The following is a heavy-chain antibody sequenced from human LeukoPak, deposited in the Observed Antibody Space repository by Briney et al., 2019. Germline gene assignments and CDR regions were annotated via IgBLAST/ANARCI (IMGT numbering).Heavy chain of an antibody. CDR2: INSDGSST. Sequence: SGGSLRLSCAASGFTFSSYWMYWVRQAPGKGLVWVSRINSDGSSTSYADSVKGRFTISRDNAKNTLYLQMNSLRAEDTAVYYCARGQGQWLVPTPHAYWGQGTLVTVSS. CDR1: GFTFSSYW. CDR3: ARGQGQWLVPTPHAY. J-gene: IGHJ4*02. V-gene: IGHV3-74*01. D-gene: IGHD6-19*01.